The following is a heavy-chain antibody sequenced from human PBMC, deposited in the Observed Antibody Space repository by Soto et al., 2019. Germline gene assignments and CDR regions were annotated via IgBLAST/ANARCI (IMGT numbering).Heavy chain of an antibody. Sequence: QVQLVESGGGVVQPGRSLRLSCAASGFTFSSYGMHWVRQAPGKGLEWVAVISYDGSNKYYADSMKGRFTISRDNSKNTLYLQMNSLRAEDTAVYYCAKDATYYDFWSGPGKFDPWGQGTLVTVSS. D-gene: IGHD3-3*01. CDR3: AKDATYYDFWSGPGKFDP. V-gene: IGHV3-30*18. CDR2: ISYDGSNK. J-gene: IGHJ5*02. CDR1: GFTFSSYG.